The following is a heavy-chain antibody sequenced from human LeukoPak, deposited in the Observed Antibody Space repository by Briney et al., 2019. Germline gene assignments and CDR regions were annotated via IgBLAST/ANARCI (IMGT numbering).Heavy chain of an antibody. CDR3: ARVGGIERWLQLGAFDI. V-gene: IGHV1-69*05. CDR2: IIPIFGTA. CDR1: GGTFSSYA. D-gene: IGHD5-24*01. Sequence: ASVKVSCMASGGTFSSYAISWVRQAPGQGLEWMGRIIPIFGTANYAQKFQGRVTITTDESTSTAYMELSSLRSEDTAVYYCARVGGIERWLQLGAFDIWGQRTMVTVSS. J-gene: IGHJ3*02.